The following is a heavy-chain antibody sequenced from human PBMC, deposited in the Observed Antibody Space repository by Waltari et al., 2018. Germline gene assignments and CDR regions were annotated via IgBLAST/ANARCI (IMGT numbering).Heavy chain of an antibody. CDR2: IWYDGSNK. CDR3: ASGLGYMDY. CDR1: GFTFSSYG. J-gene: IGHJ4*02. D-gene: IGHD6-13*01. V-gene: IGHV3-33*01. Sequence: QVQLVESGGGVVQPGRSLRLSCAASGFTFSSYGMHWVRQAPGKGREWVAVIWYDGSNKYYADSVKGRFTISRDNSKNTLYLQMNSLRAEDTAVYYWASGLGYMDYWGQGTLVTVSS.